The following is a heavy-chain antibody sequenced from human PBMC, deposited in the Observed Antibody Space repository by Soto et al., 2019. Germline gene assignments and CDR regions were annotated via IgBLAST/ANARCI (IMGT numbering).Heavy chain of an antibody. J-gene: IGHJ4*02. CDR1: GGSISSYY. Sequence: KPWETLSLTCTVSGGSISSYYWTWIRQPPGKGLEWIGNIYYSGSTNYNPSLKSRVIISVDTSKNQFSLKLTSVTAADTAVYYCARPRYCSSSSCHTFDYWGQGTLVTVSS. CDR3: ARPRYCSSSSCHTFDY. V-gene: IGHV4-59*01. CDR2: IYYSGST. D-gene: IGHD2-2*02.